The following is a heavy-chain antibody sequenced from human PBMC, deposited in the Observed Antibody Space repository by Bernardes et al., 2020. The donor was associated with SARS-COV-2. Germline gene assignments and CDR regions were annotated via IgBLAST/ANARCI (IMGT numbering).Heavy chain of an antibody. CDR3: ARPRDFWSGSFGFDP. CDR1: GYTFTSYA. V-gene: IGHV1-3*01. D-gene: IGHD3-3*01. CDR2: INAGNGNT. J-gene: IGHJ5*02. Sequence: ASVKVSCKASGYTFTSYAMHWVRQAPGQRLEWMGWINAGNGNTKYSQKFQGRVTITRDTSASTAYMELSSLRSEDTAVYYCARPRDFWSGSFGFDPWGQGTLVTVSS.